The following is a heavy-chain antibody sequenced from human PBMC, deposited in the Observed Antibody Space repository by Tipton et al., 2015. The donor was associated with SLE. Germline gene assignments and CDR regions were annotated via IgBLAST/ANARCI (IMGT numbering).Heavy chain of an antibody. Sequence: TLSLTCTVYGESLSGHYWVWICQPPVKGLEWIGDIKHSGRNDYNPSLMSRVTISEATSKNQFSLILRSVTAADTAVYFCARQDIGRYSISSGQRHDLWGQGTLVTVSS. CDR1: GESLSGHY. CDR2: IKHSGRN. V-gene: IGHV4-34*01. J-gene: IGHJ4*02. CDR3: ARQDIGRYSISSGQRHDL. D-gene: IGHD5-12*01.